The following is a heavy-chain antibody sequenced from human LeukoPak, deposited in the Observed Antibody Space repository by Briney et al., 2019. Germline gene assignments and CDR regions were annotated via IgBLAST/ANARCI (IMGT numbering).Heavy chain of an antibody. CDR3: AKSRAGGDFDY. Sequence: GGSLRLSCAASGFTFSSYGMSCVRQDPGKGPEWVSAISGSGGSTYYADSVKGRFTISRDNSKNTLYLQMNSLRAEDTAVYYCAKSRAGGDFDYWGQGTLVTVSS. CDR1: GFTFSSYG. D-gene: IGHD2-8*02. J-gene: IGHJ4*02. CDR2: ISGSGGST. V-gene: IGHV3-23*01.